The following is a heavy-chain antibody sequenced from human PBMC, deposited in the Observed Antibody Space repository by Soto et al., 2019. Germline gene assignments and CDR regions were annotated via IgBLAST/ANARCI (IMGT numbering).Heavy chain of an antibody. Sequence: LRLSCAASGFSFSNCGMHWVRQAPGKGLEWVAAISSDGSDKYYSESVKGRFTISRDNSKNTLFLQMNSLRVEDTAVYYCVKGSEVARQELDYWGQGTLVTVSS. J-gene: IGHJ4*02. CDR2: ISSDGSDK. CDR3: VKGSEVARQELDY. V-gene: IGHV3-30*18. D-gene: IGHD2-15*01. CDR1: GFSFSNCG.